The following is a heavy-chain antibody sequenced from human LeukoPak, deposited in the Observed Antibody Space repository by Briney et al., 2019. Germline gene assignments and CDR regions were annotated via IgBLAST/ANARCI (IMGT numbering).Heavy chain of an antibody. CDR3: ARTGYYDFWSGYYENWFDP. CDR2: ISYDGSNK. V-gene: IGHV3-30-3*01. Sequence: GRSLRLSCAASGFTFSSYAMHWVRQAPGKGLKWVAVISYDGSNKYYADSVKGRFTISRDNSKNTLYLQMNSLRAEDTAVYYCARTGYYDFWSGYYENWFDPWGQGTLVTVSS. D-gene: IGHD3-3*01. J-gene: IGHJ5*02. CDR1: GFTFSSYA.